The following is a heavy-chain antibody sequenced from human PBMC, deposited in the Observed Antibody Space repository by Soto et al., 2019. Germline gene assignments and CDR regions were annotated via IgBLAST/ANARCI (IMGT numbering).Heavy chain of an antibody. CDR1: GGSISSGGYY. V-gene: IGHV4-31*03. CDR3: ARGTRYCSGGSCYGRGWFDP. CDR2: IYYSGST. D-gene: IGHD2-15*01. J-gene: IGHJ5*02. Sequence: TLSLTCTVSGGSISSGGYYWSWIRQHPGKGLEWIGYIYYSGSTYYNPSLKSRVTISVDTSKNQFSLKLSSVTAADTAVYYCARGTRYCSGGSCYGRGWFDPWGQGTLVTVSS.